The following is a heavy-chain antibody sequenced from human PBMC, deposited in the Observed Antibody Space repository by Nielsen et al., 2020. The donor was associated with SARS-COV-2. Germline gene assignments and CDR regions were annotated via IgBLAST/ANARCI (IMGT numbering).Heavy chain of an antibody. J-gene: IGHJ3*02. V-gene: IGHV3-21*01. Sequence: GGSLRLSCAASGFTFSSYSMNWVRQAPGKGLEWVSSISSSSSYIYYADSVKGRFTIPRDNAKNSLYLQMNSLRAEDTAVYYCAIIWSGYTDAFDIWGQGTMVTVSS. CDR3: AIIWSGYTDAFDI. CDR1: GFTFSSYS. D-gene: IGHD3-3*01. CDR2: ISSSSSYI.